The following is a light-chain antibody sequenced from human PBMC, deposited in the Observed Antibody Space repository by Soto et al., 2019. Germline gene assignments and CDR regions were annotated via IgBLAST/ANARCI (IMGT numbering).Light chain of an antibody. Sequence: IVLTQSPGTLSLSPGERATLSCRASQSVSSSYLAWYQQRPGQAPRLLIYGASSRATGIPDRFSGSGSGTEYTLTISSLEPEDFAIYYCQEYGGSPWTFGQGTKVEI. CDR3: QEYGGSPWT. V-gene: IGKV3-20*01. J-gene: IGKJ1*01. CDR1: QSVSSSY. CDR2: GAS.